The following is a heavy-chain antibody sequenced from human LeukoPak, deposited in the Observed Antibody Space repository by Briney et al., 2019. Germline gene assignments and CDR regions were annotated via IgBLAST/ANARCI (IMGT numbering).Heavy chain of an antibody. J-gene: IGHJ4*02. V-gene: IGHV3-21*01. Sequence: GGSLRLSCAASGLTFSRYSMNWVRQAPGKGLEWVSSISSSSSYIYYADSVKGRFTISRDNAKNSLYLQMNSLRAEDTAVYYCARDISVAGLDYWGQGTLVTVSS. CDR1: GLTFSRYS. CDR2: ISSSSSYI. D-gene: IGHD6-19*01. CDR3: ARDISVAGLDY.